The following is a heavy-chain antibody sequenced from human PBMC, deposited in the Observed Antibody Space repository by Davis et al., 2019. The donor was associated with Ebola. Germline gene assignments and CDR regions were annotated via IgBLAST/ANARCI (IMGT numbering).Heavy chain of an antibody. J-gene: IGHJ4*02. Sequence: PSETPSLTCTVSGYSITTYHWNWIRQSPGKGLEWIGHIYSSGTTNYNPSLKSRVTISVDTSKNQFSLNLASVTAADTAVYYCARLGRWLQLLFDYWGQGTLVTVSS. D-gene: IGHD5-24*01. CDR1: GYSITTYH. CDR2: IYSSGTT. V-gene: IGHV4-59*08. CDR3: ARLGRWLQLLFDY.